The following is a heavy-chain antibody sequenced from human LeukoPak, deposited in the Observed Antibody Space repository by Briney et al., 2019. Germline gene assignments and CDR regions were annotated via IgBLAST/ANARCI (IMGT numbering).Heavy chain of an antibody. CDR1: GFSFSSYS. J-gene: IGHJ4*02. CDR3: ARDLGNVLRYFDWLSDLDY. D-gene: IGHD3-9*01. CDR2: ISSGRSFT. V-gene: IGHV3-21*01. Sequence: GGSLRLSCAASGFSFSSYSMNWVRQAPGKGLEWVSSISSGRSFTYYGDSVKGRFSISRDNAKNSLYLQMNSLRAEDTAVYYCARDLGNVLRYFDWLSDLDYWGQGTLVTVSS.